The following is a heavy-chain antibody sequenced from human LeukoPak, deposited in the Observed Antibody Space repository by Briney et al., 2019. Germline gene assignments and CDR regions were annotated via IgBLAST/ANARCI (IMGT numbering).Heavy chain of an antibody. CDR3: ARLDYSNY. D-gene: IGHD4-11*01. V-gene: IGHV4-34*01. CDR2: IYHSGST. CDR1: GGSFSGYY. J-gene: IGHJ4*02. Sequence: SETLSLTCAVYGGSFSGYYWSWIRQPPGKGLEWIGSIYHSGSTYYNPSLKSRVTISVDTSKNQFSLKLSSVTAADTAVYYCARLDYSNYWGQGTLVTVSS.